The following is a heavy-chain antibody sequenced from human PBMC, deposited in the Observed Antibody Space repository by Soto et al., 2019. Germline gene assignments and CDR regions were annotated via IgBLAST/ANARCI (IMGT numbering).Heavy chain of an antibody. CDR3: AHKGGRGAGMDV. Sequence: QITLKESGPALVKPTQTLTLTCTFSGFSVSTSGVGVAWIRQSPGKALEWLALIYWDNDKRYSPFLQSRVTITKDTSKNQVVLKMTNMDPVDTATYYCAHKGGRGAGMDVWGQGTTVTVSS. CDR1: GFSVSTSGVG. V-gene: IGHV2-5*02. J-gene: IGHJ6*02. CDR2: IYWDNDK. D-gene: IGHD2-15*01.